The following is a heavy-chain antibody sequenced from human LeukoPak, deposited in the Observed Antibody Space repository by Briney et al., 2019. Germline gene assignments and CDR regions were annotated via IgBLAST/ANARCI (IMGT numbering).Heavy chain of an antibody. D-gene: IGHD1-14*01. CDR3: ARVGLDGSFDY. Sequence: PGGSLRLSCAASGFSFSNYPMHWVRQAPGKGLEWVAVISSDGSNKYYADSVKGRFTISRETSKNTLYLQMNSLRAEDTAVYYCARVGLDGSFDYWGQGTLVTVSS. CDR2: ISSDGSNK. CDR1: GFSFSNYP. V-gene: IGHV3-30-3*01. J-gene: IGHJ4*02.